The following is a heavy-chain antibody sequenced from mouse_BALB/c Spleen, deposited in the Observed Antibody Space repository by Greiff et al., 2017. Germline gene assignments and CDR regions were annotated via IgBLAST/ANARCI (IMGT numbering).Heavy chain of an antibody. D-gene: IGHD2-3*01. CDR3: ARDGYYYAMDY. J-gene: IGHJ4*01. V-gene: IGHV5-17*02. CDR2: ISSGSSTI. CDR1: GFTFSSFG. Sequence: EVMLVESGGGLVQPGGSRKLSCAASGFTFSSFGMHWVRQAPGKGLEWVAYISSGSSTIYYADTVKGRFTISRDNPKNTLFLQMTSLRSEDTAMYYCARDGYYYAMDYWGQGTSVTVSS.